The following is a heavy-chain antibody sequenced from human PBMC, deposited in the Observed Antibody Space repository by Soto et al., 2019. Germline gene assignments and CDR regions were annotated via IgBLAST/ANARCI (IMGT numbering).Heavy chain of an antibody. J-gene: IGHJ4*02. CDR1: GFTFSSYS. CDR3: ARVSCSSTSCSNDYGDYVAY. CDR2: ISSSSSYI. D-gene: IGHD2-2*01. V-gene: IGHV3-21*01. Sequence: GGSLRLSCAASGFTFSSYSMNWVRQAPGKGLEWVSSISSSSSYIYYADSVKGRFTISRDNAKNSLYLQMNSLRAEDTAVYYCARVSCSSTSCSNDYGDYVAYWGQGTLVTVSS.